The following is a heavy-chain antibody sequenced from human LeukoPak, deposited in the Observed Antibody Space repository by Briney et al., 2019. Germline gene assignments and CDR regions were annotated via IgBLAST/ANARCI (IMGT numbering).Heavy chain of an antibody. CDR2: INAGNGNT. Sequence: GASVKVSCKASGYTFTTYAIHWVRQAPGQRLEWMGWINAGNGNTKYSQKFQGRVTLTRDTSASTAYMELSSLRSDDTAVYYCARGDHDYGDYVLHYWGQGTLVTVSS. CDR1: GYTFTTYA. D-gene: IGHD4-17*01. J-gene: IGHJ4*02. CDR3: ARGDHDYGDYVLHY. V-gene: IGHV1-3*01.